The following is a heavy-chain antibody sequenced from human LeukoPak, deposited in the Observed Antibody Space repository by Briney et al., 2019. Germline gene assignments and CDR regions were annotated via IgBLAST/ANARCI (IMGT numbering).Heavy chain of an antibody. J-gene: IGHJ4*02. Sequence: RPGGSLRLSCAASGFSVSTFYMSWVSQAPGNGLEWVSLIYSGDSTYSADSVKGRFTISRDNSKNTLYLQMNSLRADDTAVYYCARLLLRRDGYDSHYYFDYWGQGTLVTVSS. D-gene: IGHD5-24*01. CDR2: IYSGDST. CDR1: GFSVSTFY. CDR3: ARLLLRRDGYDSHYYFDY. V-gene: IGHV3-53*01.